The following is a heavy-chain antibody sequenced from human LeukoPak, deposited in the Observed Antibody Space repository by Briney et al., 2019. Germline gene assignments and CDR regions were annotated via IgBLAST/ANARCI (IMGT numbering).Heavy chain of an antibody. Sequence: SETLSLTCAVYGGSLSGYYWSWIRQPPGKGLEWIGEINHSGSTNYNPSLKSRVTISVDTSKNQFSLKLSSVTAADTAVYYCARGQRRFDPWGQGTLVTVSS. CDR3: ARGQRRFDP. CDR1: GGSLSGYY. V-gene: IGHV4-34*01. J-gene: IGHJ5*02. CDR2: INHSGST.